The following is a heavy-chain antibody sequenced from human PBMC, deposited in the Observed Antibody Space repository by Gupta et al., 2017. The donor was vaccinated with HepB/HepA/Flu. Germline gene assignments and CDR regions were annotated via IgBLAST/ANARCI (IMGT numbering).Heavy chain of an antibody. V-gene: IGHV4-34*01. CDR3: AANTTSARGS. Sequence: IGEINHSGRTNYNPSLKSRVTILVDTSKNQFFLKLSSVTAADTAVYYCAANTTSARGSWGQGTLVTVSS. J-gene: IGHJ4*02. CDR2: INHSGRT. D-gene: IGHD1-26*01.